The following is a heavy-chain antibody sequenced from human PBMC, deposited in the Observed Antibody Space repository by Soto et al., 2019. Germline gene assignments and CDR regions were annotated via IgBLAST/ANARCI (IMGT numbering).Heavy chain of an antibody. J-gene: IGHJ5*02. CDR3: ARVPDR. D-gene: IGHD2-2*01. CDR1: GGSISSGGYS. Sequence: SETLSLTCAVSGGSISSGGYSWSWIRQPPGKGLEWIGYIYHSGSTYYNTSLKSRVTISVDRSKNQLSLKLSSVTAADTAVYYCARVPDRWGQGTLVTVSA. CDR2: IYHSGST. V-gene: IGHV4-30-2*01.